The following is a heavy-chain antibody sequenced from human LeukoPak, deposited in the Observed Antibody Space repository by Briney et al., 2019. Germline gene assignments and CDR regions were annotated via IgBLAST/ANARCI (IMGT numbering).Heavy chain of an antibody. CDR2: ITGSSTWT. J-gene: IGHJ2*01. Sequence: TGGSLRLSCEASGLTFGTYGMTWVRQAPGKGLEWVSGITGSSTWTYYADSVRGRFTISRDNSKNTLHLQMNNLTADDTAIYYCARELVSLGTGYFDLWGRGTLVTVSS. D-gene: IGHD7-27*01. CDR3: ARELVSLGTGYFDL. V-gene: IGHV3-23*01. CDR1: GLTFGTYG.